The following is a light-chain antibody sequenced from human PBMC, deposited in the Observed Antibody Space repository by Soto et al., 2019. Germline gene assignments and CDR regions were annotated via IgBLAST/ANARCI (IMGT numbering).Light chain of an antibody. J-gene: IGLJ1*01. Sequence: QSVLTQPPSVSGAPGQRVTISCTGSSSNIGAGYDVHWYQQLPGTAPKLLIYGNSNQPSGVPDRFSGSKSGTSASLAITGLQAEDEADYYCQSYDSSLSADVFGTGTKGTVL. CDR3: QSYDSSLSADV. CDR1: SSNIGAGYD. CDR2: GNS. V-gene: IGLV1-40*01.